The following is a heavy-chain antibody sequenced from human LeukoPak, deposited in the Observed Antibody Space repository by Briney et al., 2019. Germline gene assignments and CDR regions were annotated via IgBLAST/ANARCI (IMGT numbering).Heavy chain of an antibody. D-gene: IGHD3-22*01. J-gene: IGHJ4*02. CDR2: ISSSSSYI. CDR1: GFTFSSYS. V-gene: IGHV3-21*01. CDR3: ARVRDDSSGYYHYSSFDY. Sequence: GGSLRLSCAASGFTFSSYSMTWVRQAPGKGLEWVSSISSSSSYIYYADSVKGRFTISRDNAKNSLYLQMNSLRAEDTAVYYCARVRDDSSGYYHYSSFDYWGQGTLVTVSS.